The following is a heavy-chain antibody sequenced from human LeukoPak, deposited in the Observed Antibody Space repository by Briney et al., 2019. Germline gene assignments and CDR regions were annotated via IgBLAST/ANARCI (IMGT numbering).Heavy chain of an antibody. CDR3: ARDHGPSTLLN. D-gene: IGHD1-26*01. CDR2: INHSGST. J-gene: IGHJ4*02. Sequence: PSETLSLTCTVSGGSISSVAYYWGWIRQPPGKGLEWIGEINHSGSTNYNPSLKSRVTISVDTSKNQFSLKLSSVTAADTAVYYRARDHGPSTLLNWGQGALVTVSS. V-gene: IGHV4-39*07. CDR1: GGSISSVAYY.